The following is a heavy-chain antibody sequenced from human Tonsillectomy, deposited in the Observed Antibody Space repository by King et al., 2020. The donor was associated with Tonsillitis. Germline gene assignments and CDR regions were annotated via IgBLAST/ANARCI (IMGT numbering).Heavy chain of an antibody. CDR3: ARVRYDSRGYYYVDY. CDR1: GFTFSIYS. V-gene: IGHV3-21*01. J-gene: IGHJ4*02. CDR2: IRSSSSYI. Sequence: VQLVESGGGLVKPGGSLRLSCAASGFTFSIYSMNWVRQAPGKGLEWVSSIRSSSSYIYYADSVKGRFTISRDNAKNSLYLKMNSQRAEETAVYYCARVRYDSRGYYYVDYGGQGTLVTVSS. D-gene: IGHD3-22*01.